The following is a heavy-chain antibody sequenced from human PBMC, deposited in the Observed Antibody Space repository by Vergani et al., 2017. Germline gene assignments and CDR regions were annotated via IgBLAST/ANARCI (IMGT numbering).Heavy chain of an antibody. J-gene: IGHJ6*03. CDR3: ARAQMNGYYYYDMDV. V-gene: IGHV4-34*01. CDR2: INHSGST. CDR1: GGSFSGYY. Sequence: QVQLQQWGAGLLKPSETLSLTCAVYGGSFSGYYWSWIRQPPGKGLEWIGEINHSGSTNYNPSLKSRVTISVDTSKNQFSLKLSSVTAADTAVYYCARAQMNGYYYYDMDVWAKGPRSPSP. D-gene: IGHD1-1*01.